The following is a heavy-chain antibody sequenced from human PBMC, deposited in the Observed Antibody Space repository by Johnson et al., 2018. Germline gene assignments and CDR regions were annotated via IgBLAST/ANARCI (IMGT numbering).Heavy chain of an antibody. Sequence: QVQLQESGGGVVQPGRSLRLSCAASGFTFSSYGMHWVRQAPGKGLEWVAVISYDGSNKYYADSVKGRFTISRDNSKNTLYLQMNSLGAEDTAVYYCAKDSLPASSSASAEDQHWGQGTLVTVSS. D-gene: IGHD6-6*01. CDR1: GFTFSSYG. V-gene: IGHV3-30*18. CDR3: AKDSLPASSSASAEDQH. CDR2: ISYDGSNK. J-gene: IGHJ1*01.